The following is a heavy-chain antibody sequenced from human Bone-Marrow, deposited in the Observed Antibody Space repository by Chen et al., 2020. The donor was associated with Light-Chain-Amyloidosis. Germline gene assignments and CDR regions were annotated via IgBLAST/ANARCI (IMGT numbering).Heavy chain of an antibody. CDR1: GYTFPNYW. D-gene: IGHD5-12*01. J-gene: IGHJ4*02. V-gene: IGHV5-51*01. CDR2: IYPDDSDA. Sequence: EVQLEQSGPEVKKPGESLKISCKGSGYTFPNYWIGWVRQMPGKGLEWMGVIYPDDSDAGYSPSFERQVTISADKSLTTAYLQWRSLKASDTAMYYCAGRMDGYNFDYWSQGTLVTVSS. CDR3: AGRMDGYNFDY.